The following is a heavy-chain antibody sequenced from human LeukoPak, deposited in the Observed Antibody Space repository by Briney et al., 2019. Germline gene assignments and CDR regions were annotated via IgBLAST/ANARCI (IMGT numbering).Heavy chain of an antibody. Sequence: AGGSLRLSCAAPGFTFSSYAMSWVRQAPGKGLEWVSAISGSGGSTYYADSVKGRFTISRDNSKHTLYLQMNSLRAEDTAVYYCANWPDAFDIWGQGTMVTVSS. CDR2: ISGSGGST. V-gene: IGHV3-23*01. CDR1: GFTFSSYA. CDR3: ANWPDAFDI. J-gene: IGHJ3*02.